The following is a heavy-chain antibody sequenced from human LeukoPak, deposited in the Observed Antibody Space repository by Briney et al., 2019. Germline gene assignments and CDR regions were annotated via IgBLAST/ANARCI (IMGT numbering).Heavy chain of an antibody. V-gene: IGHV3-21*01. CDR2: ISSSSGYV. D-gene: IGHD3-10*01. CDR3: ARAIYGSGSYYDAFDI. Sequence: GGSLRLSCAASGFTFSSFGMTWVCQAPGKGLEWVSSISSSSGYVYYADSVKGRFTISRDNAKNSLYLQMNSLRAEDTAVYYCARAIYGSGSYYDAFDIWGQGTMVTVSS. CDR1: GFTFSSFG. J-gene: IGHJ3*02.